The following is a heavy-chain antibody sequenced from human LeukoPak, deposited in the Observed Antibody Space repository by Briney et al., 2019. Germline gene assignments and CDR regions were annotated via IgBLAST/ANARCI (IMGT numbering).Heavy chain of an antibody. CDR3: ARGVYSFIDYYYMDV. CDR1: GGSIRTYS. CDR2: ISHSGTT. V-gene: IGHV4-59*08. D-gene: IGHD4-11*01. J-gene: IGHJ6*03. Sequence: SETLSLTCIVSGGSIRTYSWNWIRQSPGKGLEWIGYISHSGTTSYRSSLKSRVTISVDTSKNQLSLKLASVTAADTAVYYCARGVYSFIDYYYMDVWGKGTTVTVSS.